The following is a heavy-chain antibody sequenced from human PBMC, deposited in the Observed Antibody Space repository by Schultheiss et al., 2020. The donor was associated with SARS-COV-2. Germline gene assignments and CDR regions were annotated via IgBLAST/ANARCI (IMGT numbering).Heavy chain of an antibody. D-gene: IGHD3-9*01. V-gene: IGHV1-2*02. Sequence: ASVKVSCKASGYTFTGYYMHWVRQVPGQGLEWRGWFNPNSGGTNYAQKFQGRVTMTRDTSISTAYMELSRLRSDDTAVYYCASCDILTGYQAFDPWGQGTLVTVSS. CDR2: FNPNSGGT. J-gene: IGHJ5*02. CDR1: GYTFTGYY. CDR3: ASCDILTGYQAFDP.